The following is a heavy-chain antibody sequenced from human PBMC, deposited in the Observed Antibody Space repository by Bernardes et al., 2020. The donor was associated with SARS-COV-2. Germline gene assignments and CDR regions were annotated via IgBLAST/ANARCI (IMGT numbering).Heavy chain of an antibody. V-gene: IGHV1-18*01. D-gene: IGHD2-21*02. CDR1: GYTFTSYG. CDR2: ISAYNGNT. CDR3: ARDLTVVTPIGSWGQGWLFDY. Sequence: ASVKVSCKASGYTFTSYGISGVRQAPGQGLEWMGWISAYNGNTNYAQKLQGRVTMTTDTSTSTAYMELRSLRSDDTAVYYCARDLTVVTPIGSWGQGWLFDYWGQGTLVTVSS. J-gene: IGHJ4*02.